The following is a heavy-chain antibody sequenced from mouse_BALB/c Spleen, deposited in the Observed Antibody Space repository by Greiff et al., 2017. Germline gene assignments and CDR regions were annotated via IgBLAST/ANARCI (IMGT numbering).Heavy chain of an antibody. Sequence: VQLQQSGAELARPGASVKLSCKASGYTFTSYWMQWVKQRPGQGLEWIGAIYPGDGDTRYTQKFKGKATLTADKSSSTAYMQLSSLASEDSAVYYCARFGYDEEDYFDYWGQGTTLTVSS. V-gene: IGHV1-87*01. D-gene: IGHD2-2*01. CDR3: ARFGYDEEDYFDY. J-gene: IGHJ2*01. CDR2: IYPGDGDT. CDR1: GYTFTSYW.